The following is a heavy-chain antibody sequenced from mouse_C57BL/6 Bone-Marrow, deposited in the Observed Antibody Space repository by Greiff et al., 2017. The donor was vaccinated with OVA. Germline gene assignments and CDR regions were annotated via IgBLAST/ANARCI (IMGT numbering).Heavy chain of an antibody. CDR1: GFSLTSYG. D-gene: IGHD1-1*01. CDR2: IWSGGST. V-gene: IGHV2-2*01. J-gene: IGHJ1*03. CDR3: ASTTVVATRWYFDV. Sequence: QVQLKESGPGLVQPSQSLSITCTVSGFSLTSYGVHWVRQSPGKGLEWLGVIWSGGSTDYNAAFISRLSISKDNSKSQVFFKMNSLQADDTAIYYCASTTVVATRWYFDVWGTGTTVTVSS.